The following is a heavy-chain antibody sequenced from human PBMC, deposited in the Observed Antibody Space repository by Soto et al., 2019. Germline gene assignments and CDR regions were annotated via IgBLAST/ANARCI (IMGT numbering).Heavy chain of an antibody. CDR3: ARDFRFLEWKGYWFDP. Sequence: QVQLVQSGAEVKKPGSSVKVSCKASGGTFSSYAISWVRQAPGQGLEWMGGIIPIFGTANYAQKFQGRVTITADESTSTAYMELSSMRSEDTAVYYCARDFRFLEWKGYWFDPWGQGTLVTVSS. CDR2: IIPIFGTA. CDR1: GGTFSSYA. J-gene: IGHJ5*02. D-gene: IGHD3-3*01. V-gene: IGHV1-69*01.